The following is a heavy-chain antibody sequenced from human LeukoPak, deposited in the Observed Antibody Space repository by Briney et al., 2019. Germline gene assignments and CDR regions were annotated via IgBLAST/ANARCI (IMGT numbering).Heavy chain of an antibody. V-gene: IGHV4-39*01. CDR2: VHYSGTT. CDR3: ATNADRTRLSLDY. Sequence: PSETLSLTCTVSGGSISSGSYYWGWIRQPPGKGLEWIASVHYSGTTYYNPSLDSRVTISVDTSKNQFSLKVSSVTAADTAVCYCATNADRTRLSLDYWGQGTLVTVSS. D-gene: IGHD1-14*01. J-gene: IGHJ4*02. CDR1: GGSISSGSYY.